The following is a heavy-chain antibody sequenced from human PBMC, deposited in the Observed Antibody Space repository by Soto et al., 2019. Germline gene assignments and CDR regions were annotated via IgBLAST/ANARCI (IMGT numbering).Heavy chain of an antibody. V-gene: IGHV1-69*06. CDR2: IIPIFGTA. CDR1: GGTFSSYA. CDR3: GMAKYSSSPGEFDY. Sequence: GASVKVSCKASGGTFSSYAISWVRQAPGQGLEWMGGIIPIFGTANYAQKFQGRVTITADKSTSTAYMELSSLRSEDTAVYYCGMAKYSSSPGEFDYWGQGTLVTVSS. D-gene: IGHD6-6*01. J-gene: IGHJ4*02.